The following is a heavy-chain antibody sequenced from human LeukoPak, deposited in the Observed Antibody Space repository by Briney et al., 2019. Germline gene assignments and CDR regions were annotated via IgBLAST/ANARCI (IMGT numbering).Heavy chain of an antibody. CDR2: ISDNSASI. J-gene: IGHJ4*02. V-gene: IGHV3-23*01. D-gene: IGHD3-10*01. CDR3: AKDPQEWELFRDGFDS. CDR1: GFTFRNYA. Sequence: GGSLRLSCAASGFTFRNYAVSWVRQAPGKGLEWVSFISDNSASIYYADSVKGRFTISRDNTKNTLYLQMNSLRAEDTAVYYCAKDPQEWELFRDGFDSWGQGTRVTVSS.